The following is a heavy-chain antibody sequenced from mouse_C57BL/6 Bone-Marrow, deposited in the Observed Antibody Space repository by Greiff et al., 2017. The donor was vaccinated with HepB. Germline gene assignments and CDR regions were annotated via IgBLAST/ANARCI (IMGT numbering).Heavy chain of an antibody. D-gene: IGHD1-1*01. CDR2: IWSGGST. CDR1: GFSLTSYG. V-gene: IGHV2-2*01. Sequence: VKLQESGPGLVQPSQSLSITCTVSGFSLTSYGVHWVRQSPGKGLEWLGVIWSGGSTDYNAAFISRLSISKDNSKSQVFFKMNSLQADDTAIYYCARRRKNYYGSSLYYAMDYWGQGTSVTVSS. CDR3: ARRRKNYYGSSLYYAMDY. J-gene: IGHJ4*01.